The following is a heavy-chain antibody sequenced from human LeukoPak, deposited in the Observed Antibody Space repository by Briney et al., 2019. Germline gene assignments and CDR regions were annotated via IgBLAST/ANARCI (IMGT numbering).Heavy chain of an antibody. CDR3: ARDIPQGLSYFDY. CDR1: GFTFSNYW. V-gene: IGHV3-7*04. Sequence: TGGSLRLSCGASGFTFSNYWMSWVRQAPGKGLEWVDNIKEDGSGKNYVDSAKGRFTISRDNAKDSLYLQMNSLRAEDTAVYYCARDIPQGLSYFDYWGQGTLVTVSS. J-gene: IGHJ4*02. D-gene: IGHD2-2*02. CDR2: IKEDGSGK.